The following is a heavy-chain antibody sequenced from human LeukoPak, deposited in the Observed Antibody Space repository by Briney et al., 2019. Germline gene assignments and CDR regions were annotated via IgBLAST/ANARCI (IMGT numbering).Heavy chain of an antibody. J-gene: IGHJ4*02. CDR1: GFTFSGYT. CDR2: ISHSGGTT. Sequence: GGSLRLSCAASGFTFSGYTMSWVRQAPGKGLEWVSGISHSGGTTDYADSVKGRFTISRDNSRNTLYVQVNSLRVEDTAIYYCATLGGGDGYWGQGTLVTVSS. CDR3: ATLGGGDGY. V-gene: IGHV3-23*01. D-gene: IGHD3-16*01.